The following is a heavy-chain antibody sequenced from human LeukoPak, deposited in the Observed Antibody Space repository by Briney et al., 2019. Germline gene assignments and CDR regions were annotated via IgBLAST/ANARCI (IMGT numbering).Heavy chain of an antibody. CDR3: ARGRFNYDDSGYSSFYH. Sequence: SETLSLTCTVSGGSISSGGYYWSWIRQHPGKGLEWIGYIYYSGSTYYNPSLKSRVTISVDTSKNQFSLKLSSVTAADTAVYYCARGRFNYDDSGYSSFYHWGQGTLVTVSS. J-gene: IGHJ4*02. D-gene: IGHD3-22*01. CDR1: GGSISSGGYY. CDR2: IYYSGST. V-gene: IGHV4-31*03.